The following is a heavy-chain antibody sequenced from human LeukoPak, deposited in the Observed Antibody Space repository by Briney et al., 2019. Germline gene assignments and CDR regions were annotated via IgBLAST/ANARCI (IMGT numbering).Heavy chain of an antibody. V-gene: IGHV3-15*01. Sequence: PGGSLRLSCAASGLILSNAWMNWVRQTPGKGLERVALIKSKSNGETTHYAAPVKGRFTISRDDSKNTLLLQMNSLQTEDTATYYCVTERAGAFEDWGQGTLVTVSS. CDR3: VTERAGAFED. J-gene: IGHJ4*02. CDR1: GLILSNAW. CDR2: IKSKSNGETT. D-gene: IGHD6-19*01.